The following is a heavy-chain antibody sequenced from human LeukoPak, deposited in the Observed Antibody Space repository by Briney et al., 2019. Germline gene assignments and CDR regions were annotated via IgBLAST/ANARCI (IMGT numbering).Heavy chain of an antibody. V-gene: IGHV3-30*02. D-gene: IGHD2-2*01. CDR1: GFTFSSYW. J-gene: IGHJ4*02. Sequence: GGSLRLSCAASGFTFSSYWMSWVRQAPGKGLEWVAFIRYDGSNKYYADSVKGRFTISRDNSKNTLYLQMNSLRAEDTAVYYCAKDLYCSSTSCSDYWGQGTLVTVSS. CDR3: AKDLYCSSTSCSDY. CDR2: IRYDGSNK.